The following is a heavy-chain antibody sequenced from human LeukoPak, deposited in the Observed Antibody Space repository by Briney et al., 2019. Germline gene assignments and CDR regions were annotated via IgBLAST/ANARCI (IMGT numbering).Heavy chain of an antibody. CDR3: ARGAPYDPAMSYFDY. CDR1: GFMFSSNW. V-gene: IGHV3-7*01. J-gene: IGHJ4*02. CDR2: IKEDGTET. Sequence: QPGGSLRLSCAASGFMFSSNWMSWVRLAPGKGLEWVANIKEDGTETYYVDSVKGRFTISRDNAKNSLYLQMNSLRAEDTAVYYCARGAPYDPAMSYFDYWGQGTLVTVSS. D-gene: IGHD2-2*01.